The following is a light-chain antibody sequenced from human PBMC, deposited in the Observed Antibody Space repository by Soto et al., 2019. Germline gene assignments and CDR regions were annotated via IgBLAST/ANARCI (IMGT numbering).Light chain of an antibody. V-gene: IGLV1-40*01. J-gene: IGLJ1*01. CDR1: SSNIGAGYD. Sequence: QSVLTQPPSVSGAPGQRVTISCTGSSSNIGAGYDVHWYQQLPGTAPKLLIFGNLNRPSGVPDRFSGSKSGISASLAITGLQAEDEADYYCQSYDTSLSDSFVFGTGTKVTVL. CDR2: GNL. CDR3: QSYDTSLSDSFV.